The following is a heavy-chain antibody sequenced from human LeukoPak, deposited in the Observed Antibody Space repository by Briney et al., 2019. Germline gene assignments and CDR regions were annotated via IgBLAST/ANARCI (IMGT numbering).Heavy chain of an antibody. D-gene: IGHD6-13*01. V-gene: IGHV3-23*01. CDR2: ITGSGGST. Sequence: QPGGSLRLSCAASGFTFNNYAMSWVRQAPGKGLEWVSTITGSGGSTYSADSVKGRLTISRDNSKNTLYLQMNSLRADDTALYYCARNQDSSWYYYHMDVWGKGTTVTVSS. J-gene: IGHJ6*03. CDR3: ARNQDSSWYYYHMDV. CDR1: GFTFNNYA.